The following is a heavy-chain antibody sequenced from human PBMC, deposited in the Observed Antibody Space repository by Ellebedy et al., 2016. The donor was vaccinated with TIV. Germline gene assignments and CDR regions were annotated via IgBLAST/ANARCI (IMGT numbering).Heavy chain of an antibody. Sequence: GSLRLXCTVSGGSISSSSYYWGWIRQPPGKGPEWIGSLYYSGSTYYNPSLKSRVTISVDTSKNQFSLTLSSVTAADTAVYYCARLDYYDSSGTPTVYYGMDVWGQGTTVTVSS. CDR2: LYYSGST. V-gene: IGHV4-39*01. J-gene: IGHJ6*02. CDR1: GGSISSSSYY. D-gene: IGHD3-22*01. CDR3: ARLDYYDSSGTPTVYYGMDV.